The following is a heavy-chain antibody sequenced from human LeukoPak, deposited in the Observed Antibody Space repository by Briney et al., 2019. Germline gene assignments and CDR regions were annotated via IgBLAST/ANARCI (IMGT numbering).Heavy chain of an antibody. Sequence: GRSLRLSCAASGFTFSSYGMHSVRQGPGKGLEWVAVIWYDGSNKYYADSVKGRFTISRDNSKNPLYLQMNSLRAEDTAVYYCAKDQWELHYWGGGFDYWSQGTLVTVSS. CDR1: GFTFSSYG. V-gene: IGHV3-33*06. CDR2: IWYDGSNK. J-gene: IGHJ4*02. CDR3: AKDQWELHYWGGGFDY. D-gene: IGHD1-26*01.